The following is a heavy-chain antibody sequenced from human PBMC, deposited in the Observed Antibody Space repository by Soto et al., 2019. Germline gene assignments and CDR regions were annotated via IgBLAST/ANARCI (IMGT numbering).Heavy chain of an antibody. CDR2: INPNSGGT. V-gene: IGHV1-2*04. CDR1: GYTFTGYY. J-gene: IGHJ6*02. Sequence: GASVKVSCKASGYTFTGYYMHWVRQAPGQGLEWMGWINPNSGGTNYAQKFQGWVTMTRDTSISTAYMELSRLRSDDTAVYYCARDPYSSSWYGAMGMGVWGQGTTVTVSS. CDR3: ARDPYSSSWYGAMGMGV. D-gene: IGHD6-13*01.